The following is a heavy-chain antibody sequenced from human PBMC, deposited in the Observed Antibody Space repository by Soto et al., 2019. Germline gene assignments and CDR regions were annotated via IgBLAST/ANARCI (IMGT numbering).Heavy chain of an antibody. D-gene: IGHD6-19*01. CDR3: AKDQLIAVTGTYFDY. J-gene: IGHJ4*02. CDR2: ISGSGGST. V-gene: IGHV3-23*01. CDR1: GGSLSSSN. Sequence: ETLSLTCAVSGGSLSSSNWWSWVRQAPGKGLEWVSAISGSGGSTYYADSVKGRFTISRDNSKNTLYLQMNSLRTEDTAVYYCAKDQLIAVTGTYFDYWGQGTLVTVSS.